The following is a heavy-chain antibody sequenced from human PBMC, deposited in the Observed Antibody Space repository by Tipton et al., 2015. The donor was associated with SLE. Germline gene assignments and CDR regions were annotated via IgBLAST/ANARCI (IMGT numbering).Heavy chain of an antibody. CDR2: IYYSGST. Sequence: TLSLTCTVSGGSISSYYWSWIRQPPGKGLEWIGYIYYSGSTNYSPSLKSRVTISVDTSKNQFSLKPSSVTAADTAVYYCARGGVFDSGGFDYWGQGTLVTVSS. CDR1: GGSISSYY. V-gene: IGHV4-59*12. CDR3: ARGGVFDSGGFDY. J-gene: IGHJ4*02. D-gene: IGHD1-26*01.